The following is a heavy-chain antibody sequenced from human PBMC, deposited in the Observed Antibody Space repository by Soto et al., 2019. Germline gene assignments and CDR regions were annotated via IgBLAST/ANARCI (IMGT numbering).Heavy chain of an antibody. D-gene: IGHD3-16*01. V-gene: IGHV3-15*01. CDR2: IKSKTDGGTT. J-gene: IGHJ4*02. CDR1: GFTFSNAW. Sequence: GGSLRLSCAASGFTFSNAWMSWVRQAPGKGLEWVGRIKSKTDGGTTDYAAPVKGRFTISRDDSKNTLYLQMNSLKTEDTAVYYCTTEIMITFGEVDYWGQGTLVTVSS. CDR3: TTEIMITFGEVDY.